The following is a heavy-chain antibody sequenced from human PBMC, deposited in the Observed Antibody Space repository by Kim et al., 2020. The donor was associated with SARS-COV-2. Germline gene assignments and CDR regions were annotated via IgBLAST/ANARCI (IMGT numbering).Heavy chain of an antibody. CDR2: IKQDGSEK. J-gene: IGHJ3*02. D-gene: IGHD3-22*01. CDR1: GFTFSSYW. Sequence: GGSLRLSCAASGFTFSSYWMSWVRQAPGKGLEWVANIKQDGSEKYYVDSVKGRFTISRDNAKNSLYLQMNSLRAEDTAVYYCAREGRIGGYYYDSSGYYSHDAFDIWGQGTMVTVSS. CDR3: AREGRIGGYYYDSSGYYSHDAFDI. V-gene: IGHV3-7*01.